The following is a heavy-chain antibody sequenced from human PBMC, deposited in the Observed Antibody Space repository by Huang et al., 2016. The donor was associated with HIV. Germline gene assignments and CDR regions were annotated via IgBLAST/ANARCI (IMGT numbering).Heavy chain of an antibody. D-gene: IGHD2-2*01. V-gene: IGHV4-39*01. CDR2: FCYRGDA. CDR1: GGSNTRSNNY. CDR3: ASGEYGKNAYDI. Sequence: QLHLQQSSPGLVRPSETLSLICTVSGGSNTRSNNYWGWIRQTPGKGLEWIGNFCYRGDAYYTLALKNRCAISIDTSKRQFSLRLSSVIATDTAVYYCASGEYGKNAYDIWGQGTVVTVSA. J-gene: IGHJ3*02.